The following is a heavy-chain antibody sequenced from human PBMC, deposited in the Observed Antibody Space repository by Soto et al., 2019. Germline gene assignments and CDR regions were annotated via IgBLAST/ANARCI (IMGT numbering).Heavy chain of an antibody. Sequence: SGPTLVNPTETLTVTCTFSGFSLTSPGMCVSWIRQSPGKALEWLALIERDDDDKYYSTSLKTRLTISKDTRKHQVVLTMANMDPADTATYYCARSIRGRRRFNGMDVWRQGTTVTV. D-gene: IGHD1-1*01. J-gene: IGHJ6*02. V-gene: IGHV2-70*13. CDR3: ARSIRGRRRFNGMDV. CDR2: IERDDDDK. CDR1: GFSLTSPGMC.